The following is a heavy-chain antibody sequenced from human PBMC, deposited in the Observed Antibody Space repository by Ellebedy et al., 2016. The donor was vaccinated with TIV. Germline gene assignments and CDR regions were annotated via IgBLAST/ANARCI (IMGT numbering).Heavy chain of an antibody. CDR2: ISSNGDTT. D-gene: IGHD3-10*01. CDR1: GFSFSSYT. CDR3: ARERGLPYYYYGMDV. J-gene: IGHJ6*02. V-gene: IGHV3-64*02. Sequence: GESLKISCAGSGFSFSSYTMYWVRQAPGKGLEYVSAISSNGDTTSYADSVKGRFTISRDISKNTLSLQMNSLRDEDTAVYYCARERGLPYYYYGMDVWGQGTTVTVSS.